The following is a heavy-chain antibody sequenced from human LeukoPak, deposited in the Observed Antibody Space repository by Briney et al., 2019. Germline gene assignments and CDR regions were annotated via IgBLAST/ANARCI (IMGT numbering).Heavy chain of an antibody. CDR1: GFTFSSYV. Sequence: GRSLRLSCAASGFTFSSYVMHWVRQAPGKGLEWVAIISYDGSNEYYADSVKGRFTISRDNSKNTLYLQMNSLRAEDTAVYYCARGYYDILTGYSDAFDIWGQGTMVTVSS. D-gene: IGHD3-9*01. J-gene: IGHJ3*02. V-gene: IGHV3-30*14. CDR3: ARGYYDILTGYSDAFDI. CDR2: ISYDGSNE.